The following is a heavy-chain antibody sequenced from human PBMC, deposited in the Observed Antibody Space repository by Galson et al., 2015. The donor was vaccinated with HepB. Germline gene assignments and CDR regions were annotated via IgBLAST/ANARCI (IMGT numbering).Heavy chain of an antibody. CDR2: IYSSDAT. V-gene: IGHV3-66*02. CDR1: GFTVSNDY. CDR3: AGRRGYSYGFDY. D-gene: IGHD5-18*01. J-gene: IGHJ4*02. Sequence: SLRLSCAASGFTVSNDYLSWVRQAPGKGLEWVSVIYSSDATYYADSVKGRFTISRDNSKNTLYLQMNSLRVEDTAVYYCAGRRGYSYGFDYWGQGTLVTVSP.